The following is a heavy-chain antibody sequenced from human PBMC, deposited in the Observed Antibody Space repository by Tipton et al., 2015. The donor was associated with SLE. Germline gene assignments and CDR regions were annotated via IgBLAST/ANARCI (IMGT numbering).Heavy chain of an antibody. CDR3: AKVVDATGGPDFFDY. D-gene: IGHD1-26*01. CDR2: IYSGGST. CDR1: GFTFSSYA. Sequence: SLRLSCAASGFTFSSYAMSWVRQAPGKGLEWVSVIYSGGSTHYADSVKGRFTISRDNSKNTLSLQMNSLRGEGTAVYYCAKVVDATGGPDFFDYWGQGTLVTVSS. J-gene: IGHJ4*02. V-gene: IGHV3-23*03.